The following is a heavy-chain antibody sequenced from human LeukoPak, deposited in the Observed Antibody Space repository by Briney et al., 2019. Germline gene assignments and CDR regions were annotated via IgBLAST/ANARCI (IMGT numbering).Heavy chain of an antibody. V-gene: IGHV4-30-4*08. J-gene: IGHJ6*02. D-gene: IGHD4-17*01. CDR2: IYYSGST. CDR3: ARGNGDYLGVYYYYGMDV. CDR1: GFTVSSNY. Sequence: LRLSCAASGFTVSSNYMTWVRQPPGKGLEWIGYIYYSGSTYYNPSLKSRVTISVDTSKNQFSLKLSSVTAADTAVYYCARGNGDYLGVYYYYGMDVWGQGTTVTVSS.